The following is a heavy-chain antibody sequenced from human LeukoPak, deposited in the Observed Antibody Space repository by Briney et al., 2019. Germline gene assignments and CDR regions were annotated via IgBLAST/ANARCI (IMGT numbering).Heavy chain of an antibody. Sequence: SETLSLTCTVSGGSISSSSYYWGWIRQPPGKGLEWIGYIYYSGSTNYNPSLKSRVTISVDTSKNQFSLRLSSVTAADTAVYYCARVEYSYGYGYYYYMDVWGKGTTVTVSS. CDR3: ARVEYSYGYGYYYYMDV. J-gene: IGHJ6*03. D-gene: IGHD5-18*01. V-gene: IGHV4-61*05. CDR2: IYYSGST. CDR1: GGSISSSSYY.